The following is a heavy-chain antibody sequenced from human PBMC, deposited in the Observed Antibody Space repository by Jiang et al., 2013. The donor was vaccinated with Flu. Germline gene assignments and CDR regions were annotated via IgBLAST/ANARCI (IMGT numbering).Heavy chain of an antibody. CDR1: GYSISSGYY. D-gene: IGHD5-12*01. CDR3: ARVGYSGYGSWSLVGADYMDV. J-gene: IGHJ6*03. Sequence: LLKPSETLSLTCAVSGYSISSGYYWGWIRQPPGKGLEWIGSIYHSGSTYYNPSLKSRVTISVDTSKNQFSLKLSSVTAADTAVYYCARVGYSGYGSWSLVGADYMDVWGKGTTVTVSS. V-gene: IGHV4-38-2*01. CDR2: IYHSGST.